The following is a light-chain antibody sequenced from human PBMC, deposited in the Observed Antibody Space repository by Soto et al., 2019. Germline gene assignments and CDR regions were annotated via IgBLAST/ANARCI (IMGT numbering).Light chain of an antibody. CDR2: DVT. CDR1: SSDVGGYTF. V-gene: IGLV2-11*02. Sequence: QSALTQPRSVSGSPGQSVTISCTGTSSDVGGYTFVSWYQQHPGKAPKVMIYDVTKRPSGVPDRFSGSKSGNTASLTISGLQAEDEADYYCCSYAGSYPYVFGTGTQLTVL. CDR3: CSYAGSYPYV. J-gene: IGLJ1*01.